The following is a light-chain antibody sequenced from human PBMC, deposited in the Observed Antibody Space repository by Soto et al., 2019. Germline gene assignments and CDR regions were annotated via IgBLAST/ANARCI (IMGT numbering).Light chain of an antibody. CDR1: SSDVGGYNY. CDR3: SSYAGRNNG. J-gene: IGLJ1*01. CDR2: EVS. V-gene: IGLV2-8*01. Sequence: QSALTQPPSASGSPGQSVTISCTGTSSDVGGYNYVSWYQQHPGKAPKLMIYEVSKRPSGVPDRFSGSKSGNTASLTVSGIQAEDEADYYCSSYAGRNNGIGNADKVTGL.